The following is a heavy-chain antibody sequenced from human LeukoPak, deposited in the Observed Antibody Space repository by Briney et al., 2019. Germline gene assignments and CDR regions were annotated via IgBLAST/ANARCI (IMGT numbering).Heavy chain of an antibody. V-gene: IGHV4-34*01. Sequence: PSETLSLTCAVYGGSFSGYYWSWIRQPPGKGLEWIGEINHSGSTNYNPSLKSRVTMSVDTSKHQFSLKLSSVTAADTAVYFCARDPHYGDILNDPFDIWGQGTMVTVSS. D-gene: IGHD4-17*01. CDR1: GGSFSGYY. CDR2: INHSGST. J-gene: IGHJ3*02. CDR3: ARDPHYGDILNDPFDI.